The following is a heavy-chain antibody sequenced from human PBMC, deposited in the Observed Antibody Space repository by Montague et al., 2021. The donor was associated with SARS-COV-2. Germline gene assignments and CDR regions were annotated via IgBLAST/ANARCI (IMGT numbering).Heavy chain of an antibody. J-gene: IGHJ6*03. D-gene: IGHD1-1*01. CDR2: LYYSGST. CDR1: GGSISSYY. V-gene: IGHV4-59*01. CDR3: ARQPPGYRYFYYLDV. Sequence: SETLSLTCTVSGGSISSYYWSWIRQPPGKGLEWIGYLYYSGSTNXNPSLKSRVTISVDTSKNQFSQRLNSVTATDTAVYYCARQPPGYRYFYYLDVWGKGNTVTVAS.